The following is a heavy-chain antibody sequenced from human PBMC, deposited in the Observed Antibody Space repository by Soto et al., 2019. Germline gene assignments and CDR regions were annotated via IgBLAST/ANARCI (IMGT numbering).Heavy chain of an antibody. CDR3: ARVPTGGYDWN. Sequence: PGGSLRLSCAASGFTFSSYWMHWVRQAPGKGLVWVSRINSDGSRTDYADSVKGRFTISRDNAKNTLYLEMNSLIAEDTAVYYCARVPTGGYDWNWGQGTLVTVSS. J-gene: IGHJ4*02. CDR2: INSDGSRT. CDR1: GFTFSSYW. D-gene: IGHD5-12*01. V-gene: IGHV3-74*01.